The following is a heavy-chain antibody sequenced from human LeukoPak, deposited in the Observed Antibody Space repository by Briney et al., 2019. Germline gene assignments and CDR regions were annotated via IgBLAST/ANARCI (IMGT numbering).Heavy chain of an antibody. V-gene: IGHV3-23*01. Sequence: GSLRLSFAGSGFTFSSFSLSWVRQASGKGLEWVSTISAAGGITYYADSVKGRFTISRDNSKNTLFLQMSSLRAEDTAVYYCAGYYCSSGTCRKYLDYWGQGTLVTVSS. CDR3: AGYYCSSGTCRKYLDY. J-gene: IGHJ4*02. CDR1: GFTFSSFS. CDR2: ISAAGGIT. D-gene: IGHD2-15*01.